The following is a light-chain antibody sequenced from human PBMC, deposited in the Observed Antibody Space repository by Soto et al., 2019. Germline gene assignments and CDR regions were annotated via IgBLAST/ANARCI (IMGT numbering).Light chain of an antibody. V-gene: IGKV3-15*01. Sequence: ESVLTQSPGTLSLSPGERATLSCRASQSVSDNLAWYQQRPGQAPRLLIYGASTRATGIPARFSGSGSGTEFTLTISSLQSEDFAVYYCQQYNKWPRTFGQGTKVDIK. CDR3: QQYNKWPRT. J-gene: IGKJ1*01. CDR1: QSVSDN. CDR2: GAS.